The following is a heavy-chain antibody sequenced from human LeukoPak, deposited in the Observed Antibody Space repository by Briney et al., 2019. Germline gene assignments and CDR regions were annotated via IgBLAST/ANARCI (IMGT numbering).Heavy chain of an antibody. CDR1: GFTFSSYA. Sequence: GGPLRLFCAASGFTFSSYAMSWVRQAPRKGLEWVSAITGSGGSTYYADSVKGRCTISRDNSKNTLYLQMDSLRAEDTAVYYCARAAHTTYVLGRYYYAMDVWGQGTTVTVSS. J-gene: IGHJ6*02. V-gene: IGHV3-23*01. CDR3: ARAAHTTYVLGRYYYAMDV. CDR2: ITGSGGST. D-gene: IGHD3-10*01.